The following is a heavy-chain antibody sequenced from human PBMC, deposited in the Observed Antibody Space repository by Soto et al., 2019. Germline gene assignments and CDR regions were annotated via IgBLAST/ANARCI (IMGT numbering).Heavy chain of an antibody. J-gene: IGHJ6*02. V-gene: IGHV4-31*03. CDR2: IYYSGST. CDR1: GGSISSGGYY. CDR3: ARAHCSGGSCYSEGMDV. D-gene: IGHD2-15*01. Sequence: QVQLQESGPGLVKPSQTLSLTCTVSGGSISSGGYYWSWIRQHPGKGLEWIGYIYYSGSTYYNPSLKSRVTISVDTSKNQFSLKLSSVTAADTAVYYCARAHCSGGSCYSEGMDVWGQGTTVTVSS.